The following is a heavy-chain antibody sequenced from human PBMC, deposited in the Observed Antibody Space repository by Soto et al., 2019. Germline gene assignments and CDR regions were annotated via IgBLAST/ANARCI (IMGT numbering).Heavy chain of an antibody. J-gene: IGHJ6*03. CDR3: AHFGGYSYGRNYDYMDV. CDR2: ISGSGGST. CDR1: GFTFSSYA. Sequence: EVQLLESGGGLVQPGGSLRLSCAASGFTFSSYAMSWVRQAPGKGLEWVSAISGSGGSTYYADSVKGRFTISRDNSKNTLYLQMDSLGAEDTAVYYCAHFGGYSYGRNYDYMDVWGKGTTVTVSS. D-gene: IGHD5-18*01. V-gene: IGHV3-23*01.